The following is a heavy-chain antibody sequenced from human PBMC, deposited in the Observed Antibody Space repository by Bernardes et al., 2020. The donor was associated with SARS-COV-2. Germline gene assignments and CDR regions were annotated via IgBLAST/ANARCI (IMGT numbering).Heavy chain of an antibody. J-gene: IGHJ6*02. CDR2: ISGSGGST. D-gene: IGHD3-3*01. CDR1: GFTFSSYA. Sequence: GSLRLSCAASGFTFSSYAMSWVRQAPGKGLEWVSAISGSGGSTYYADSVKGRFTISRDNSKNTLYLQMNSLRAEDTAVYYCAKEQRSDFWSGYYTWYYYGMDVWGQGTTVTVSS. V-gene: IGHV3-23*01. CDR3: AKEQRSDFWSGYYTWYYYGMDV.